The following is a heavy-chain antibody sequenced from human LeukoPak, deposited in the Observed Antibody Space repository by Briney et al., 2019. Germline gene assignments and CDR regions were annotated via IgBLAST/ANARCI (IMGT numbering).Heavy chain of an antibody. CDR1: GGSVNSKSYY. CDR2: IYFTGGT. J-gene: IGHJ4*02. D-gene: IGHD6-13*01. Sequence: SETLSLTCSVSGGSVNSKSYYRDWIRQSPGKGLEWIGSIYFTGGTYYNPSLESRVTISLDTSKNQFSLRLTSVTAADTAVYYCVRSRIITSAGSYFDYWGQGILVTVSS. V-gene: IGHV4-39*07. CDR3: VRSRIITSAGSYFDY.